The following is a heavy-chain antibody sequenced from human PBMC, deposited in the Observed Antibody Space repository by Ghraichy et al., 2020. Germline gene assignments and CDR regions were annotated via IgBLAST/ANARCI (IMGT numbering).Heavy chain of an antibody. CDR1: GFTFSSYA. CDR2: ISGSGGST. CDR3: AKDGADSYDSSGYYDY. J-gene: IGHJ4*02. V-gene: IGHV3-23*01. Sequence: GESLNISCAASGFTFSSYAMSWVRQAPGKGLEWVSAISGSGGSTYYADSVKGRFTISRDNSKNTLYLQMNSLRAEDTAVYYCAKDGADSYDSSGYYDYWGQGTLVTVSS. D-gene: IGHD3-22*01.